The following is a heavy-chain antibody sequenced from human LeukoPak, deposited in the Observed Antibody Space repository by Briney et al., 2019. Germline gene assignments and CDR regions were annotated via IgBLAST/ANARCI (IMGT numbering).Heavy chain of an antibody. CDR2: IYSGGST. V-gene: IGHV3-66*01. Sequence: GSLRLSCAASGFTVSSNYMSWVRQAPGKGLEWVSVIYSGGSTYYADSVKGRFTISRDNSKNTLYLQMNSLRAEDTAVYYCARGVQEYYYYYGMDVWGQGTTVTVSS. CDR3: ARGVQEYYYYYGMDV. CDR1: GFTVSSNY. J-gene: IGHJ6*02.